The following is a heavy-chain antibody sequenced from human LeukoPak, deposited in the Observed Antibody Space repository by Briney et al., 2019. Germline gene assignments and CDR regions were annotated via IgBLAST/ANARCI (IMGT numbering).Heavy chain of an antibody. Sequence: SETLSLTCTVSGGSISSYYWSWVRQSAGKRLEWIGRIYVSGSTSYNPSLKSRVTISVDTSKNQLSLKLSSVTAADTAVYYCARVMVAPDIVVVPAAIWFDPWGQGTLVTVSS. D-gene: IGHD2-2*01. CDR2: IYVSGST. J-gene: IGHJ5*02. V-gene: IGHV4-4*07. CDR3: ARVMVAPDIVVVPAAIWFDP. CDR1: GGSISSYY.